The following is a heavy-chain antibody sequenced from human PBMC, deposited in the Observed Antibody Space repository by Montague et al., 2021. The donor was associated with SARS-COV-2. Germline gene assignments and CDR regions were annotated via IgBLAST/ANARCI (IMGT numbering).Heavy chain of an antibody. Sequence: SLRLSCAASGFSLKTSGMTWVHQAPGKGLEWVAVISYDGSNEYYADSVKGRFTISRDNSKNTLYLQMNSLRAEDTAVYYCARERRIQLSFYYYYGMDVWGQGTTVTVSS. CDR2: ISYDGSNE. CDR3: ARERRIQLSFYYYYGMDV. J-gene: IGHJ6*02. V-gene: IGHV3-30-3*01. D-gene: IGHD5-18*01. CDR1: GFSLKTSG.